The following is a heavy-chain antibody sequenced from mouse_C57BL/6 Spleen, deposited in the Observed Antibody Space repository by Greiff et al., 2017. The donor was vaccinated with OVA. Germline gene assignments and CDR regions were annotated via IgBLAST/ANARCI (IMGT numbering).Heavy chain of an antibody. D-gene: IGHD1-1*01. Sequence: QVQLQQPGTDLVKPGASVKLSCKASGYTFTSYWMHWVKQRPGPGLEWIGNINPSNGGTNYNEKFKSKATLTVDKSSSTAYMQLSSLTSEDSAVYDCARSIVEGAMDYWGQGTSVTVSS. V-gene: IGHV1-53*01. CDR1: GYTFTSYW. J-gene: IGHJ4*01. CDR3: ARSIVEGAMDY. CDR2: INPSNGGT.